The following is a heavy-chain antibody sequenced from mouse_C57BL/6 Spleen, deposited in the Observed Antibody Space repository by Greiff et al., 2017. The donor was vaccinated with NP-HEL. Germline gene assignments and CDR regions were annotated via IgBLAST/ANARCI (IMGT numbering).Heavy chain of an antibody. CDR2: IDPSDSYT. D-gene: IGHD1-1*01. CDR1: GYTFTSYW. CDR3: ARRVYGSSYDFDY. V-gene: IGHV1-69*01. J-gene: IGHJ2*01. Sequence: VQLQQPGAELVMPGASVKLSCKASGYTFTSYWMHWVKQRPGQGLEWIGEIDPSDSYTNYNQKFKGKSTLTVDKSSSTAYMQLSSLTSEDSAVYYCARRVYGSSYDFDYWGQGTTLTVSS.